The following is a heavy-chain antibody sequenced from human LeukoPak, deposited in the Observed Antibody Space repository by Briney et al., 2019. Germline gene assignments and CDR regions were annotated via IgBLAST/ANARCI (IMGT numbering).Heavy chain of an antibody. D-gene: IGHD3-22*01. CDR1: GGSISSGDYY. Sequence: SETLSLTCTVSGGSISSGDYYWSWIRQPPGKGLEWIGYIYYSGSTYYNPSLKSRVTISVGTSKNQFSLKLSSVTAADTAVYYCARPGFGDSSGYHYYAFDIWGQGTMVTVSS. V-gene: IGHV4-30-4*01. CDR2: IYYSGST. J-gene: IGHJ3*02. CDR3: ARPGFGDSSGYHYYAFDI.